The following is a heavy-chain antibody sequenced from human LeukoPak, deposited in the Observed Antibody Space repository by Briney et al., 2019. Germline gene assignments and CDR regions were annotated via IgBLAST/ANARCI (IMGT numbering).Heavy chain of an antibody. V-gene: IGHV3-30*04. D-gene: IGHD1-14*01. CDR3: ARSDHVVDAFDI. CDR1: GFTFSSYA. Sequence: PGRSLRLSCAASGFTFSSYAMHWVRQAPGKGLEWVAVISYDGSNKYYADSVKGRFTISRDNSKNTLYLQMNSLRAEDTAVYYCARSDHVVDAFDIWGQGTMVTVSS. J-gene: IGHJ3*02. CDR2: ISYDGSNK.